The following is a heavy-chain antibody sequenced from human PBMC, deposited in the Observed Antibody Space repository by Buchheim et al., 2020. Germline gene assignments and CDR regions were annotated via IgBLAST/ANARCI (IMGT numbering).Heavy chain of an antibody. V-gene: IGHV3-30*18. D-gene: IGHD1-26*01. CDR3: AKDLRGGSHDY. CDR2: ISYDGSNK. Sequence: QVQLVESGGGVVQPGRSLRLSCAASGFTFSSYGMHWVRQAPGKGLEWVAVISYDGSNKYYADSVKGRFTISRANSKTTLYLQMNSLRAEDTAVYYCAKDLRGGSHDYWGQGTL. J-gene: IGHJ4*02. CDR1: GFTFSSYG.